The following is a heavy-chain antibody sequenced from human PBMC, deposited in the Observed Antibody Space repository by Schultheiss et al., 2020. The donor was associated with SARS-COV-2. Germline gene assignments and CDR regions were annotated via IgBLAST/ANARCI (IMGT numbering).Heavy chain of an antibody. D-gene: IGHD2-15*01. CDR1: VFTFSPYE. CDR2: IKSKTDGGTT. Sequence: GGSLRLSCAASVFTFSPYEMNWVRQAPGKGLEWVGRIKSKTDGGTTDYAAPVKGRFTISRDDSKNTLYLQMNTLRAEDTAVYYCAKDLVAARVRQESGLDVWGQGTTVTVSS. J-gene: IGHJ6*02. CDR3: AKDLVAARVRQESGLDV. V-gene: IGHV3-15*01.